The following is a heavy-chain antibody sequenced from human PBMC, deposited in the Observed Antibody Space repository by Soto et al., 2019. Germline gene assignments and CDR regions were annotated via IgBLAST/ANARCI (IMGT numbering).Heavy chain of an antibody. J-gene: IGHJ4*02. Sequence: QVQLVESGGGVVQPGRSLRLSCAASGFTFSSYGMHWVRQAPGKGLEWVAVILYDGSNKYYADSVKGRFTVSRDKSKNTLYLQVNSLRAEDTAVYYCAKDKVPVVVTAPLDYWGQGTLVTVSS. CDR1: GFTFSSYG. D-gene: IGHD2-21*02. CDR3: AKDKVPVVVTAPLDY. CDR2: ILYDGSNK. V-gene: IGHV3-30*18.